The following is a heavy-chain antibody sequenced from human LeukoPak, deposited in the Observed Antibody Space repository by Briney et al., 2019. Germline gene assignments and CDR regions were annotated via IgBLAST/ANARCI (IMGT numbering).Heavy chain of an antibody. CDR2: IYYSGST. V-gene: IGHV4-59*01. Sequence: RSETLSLTCTVSGGSISSYDGSWIRQPPGKGLEWMGDIYYSGSTNYNPSLKSRVTISVDTSKNQFSLQLSSVTAADTAVYYCARYMVRGVYYFDYWGQGTLVTVSS. D-gene: IGHD3-10*01. CDR3: ARYMVRGVYYFDY. CDR1: GGSISSYD. J-gene: IGHJ4*02.